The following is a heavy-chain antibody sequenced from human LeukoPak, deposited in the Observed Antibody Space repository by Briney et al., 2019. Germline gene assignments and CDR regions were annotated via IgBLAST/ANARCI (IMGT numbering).Heavy chain of an antibody. CDR3: ARLAGNNWLDP. J-gene: IGHJ5*02. CDR2: IYPGDSDT. V-gene: IGHV5-51*01. Sequence: GESLKISCQSSGHSFASYWIGWVRQMRGQGLEWMGIIYPGDSDTKYSPSFEGQVTLSVDKSITTAYLQWTSLKASDTAMYYCARLAGNNWLDPWGQGTLVTVSS. CDR1: GHSFASYW.